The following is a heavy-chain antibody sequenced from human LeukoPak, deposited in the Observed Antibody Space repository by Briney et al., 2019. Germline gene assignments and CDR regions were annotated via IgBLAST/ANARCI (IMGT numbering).Heavy chain of an antibody. CDR1: GFTFSSYA. V-gene: IGHV3-23*01. Sequence: GGSLRLSCAASGFTFSSYAMSWVRQAPGKGLEWVSGISGSGGSTYYADSVKGRFTISRDNSKNTLYLQMNSPRAEDTAVYYCAKHMGLTLFDYWGQGTLVTVSS. CDR2: ISGSGGST. CDR3: AKHMGLTLFDY. J-gene: IGHJ4*02.